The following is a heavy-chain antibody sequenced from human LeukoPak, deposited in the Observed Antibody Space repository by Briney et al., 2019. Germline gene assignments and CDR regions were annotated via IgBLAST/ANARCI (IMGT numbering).Heavy chain of an antibody. V-gene: IGHV3-30*04. D-gene: IGHD6-13*01. Sequence: GGSLRLSCAASGFTFSSYAMHWVRQAPGKGLEWVAVISYDGSNKYYADSVKGRFTISRDNSKNTLYLQMNSLRAEDTAVYYCAKDGSSSWRMLYYYYYYMDVWGKGTTVTISS. CDR1: GFTFSSYA. CDR3: AKDGSSSWRMLYYYYYYMDV. J-gene: IGHJ6*03. CDR2: ISYDGSNK.